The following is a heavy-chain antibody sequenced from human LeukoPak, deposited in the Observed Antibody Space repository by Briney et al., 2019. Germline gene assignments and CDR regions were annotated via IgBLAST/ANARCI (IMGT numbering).Heavy chain of an antibody. Sequence: SETLSLTCTVSGGSISSYYWSWIRQPPGKGLEWIGYIYYSGSTNYNPSLKSRVTISVDTSKNQFSLRLSSVTAADTAVYYCARNYYDSSGVGDAFDIWGQGTMVTVSS. CDR1: GGSISSYY. CDR2: IYYSGST. V-gene: IGHV4-59*01. CDR3: ARNYYDSSGVGDAFDI. D-gene: IGHD3-22*01. J-gene: IGHJ3*02.